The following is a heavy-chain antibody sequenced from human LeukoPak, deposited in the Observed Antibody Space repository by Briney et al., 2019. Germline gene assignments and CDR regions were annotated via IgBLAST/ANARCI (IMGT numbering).Heavy chain of an antibody. CDR3: ARDRGITMVRGVIIPGFDP. CDR2: INPSGDVR. Sequence: ASVKVSCKASGYTFGTHWMHWVRQAPGQGLEWMAIINPSGDVRSYAQKFQGRVTVTRDMSTRTVYMELSDLRPEDTAVYYCARDRGITMVRGVIIPGFDPWGQGTLVTVSS. D-gene: IGHD3-10*01. J-gene: IGHJ5*02. V-gene: IGHV1-46*01. CDR1: GYTFGTHW.